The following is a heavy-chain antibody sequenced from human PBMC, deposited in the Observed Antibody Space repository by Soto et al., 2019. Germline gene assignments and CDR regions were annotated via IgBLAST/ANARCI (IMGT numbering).Heavy chain of an antibody. J-gene: IGHJ4*02. CDR1: GGSISSGGYY. CDR2: IYYSGST. CDR3: ARSVGVAAAGPFDY. V-gene: IGHV4-31*03. D-gene: IGHD6-13*01. Sequence: QVQLQESGPGLVKPSQTLSLTCTVSGGSISSGGYYWSWIRQHPGKGLEWVGYIYYSGSTYYNPPLKSRVTIAVDTSKNQFSLKLSSVTAADTAVYYCARSVGVAAAGPFDYWGQGTLVTVSS.